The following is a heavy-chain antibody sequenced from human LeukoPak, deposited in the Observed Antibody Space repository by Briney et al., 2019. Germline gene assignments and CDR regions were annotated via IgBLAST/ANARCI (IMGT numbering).Heavy chain of an antibody. Sequence: ASVKVSCKASGYTFTSYYMHWVRQATGQGLEWMGWMNPNSGNTGYAQKFQGRVTMTRNTSISTAYMELSSLRSEDTAVYYCARGPSGSDSSYWGQGTLVTVSS. CDR3: ARGPSGSDSSY. J-gene: IGHJ4*02. D-gene: IGHD1-26*01. CDR2: MNPNSGNT. V-gene: IGHV1-8*02. CDR1: GYTFTSYY.